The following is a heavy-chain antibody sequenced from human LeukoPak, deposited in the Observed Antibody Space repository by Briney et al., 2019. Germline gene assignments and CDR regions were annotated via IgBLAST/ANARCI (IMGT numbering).Heavy chain of an antibody. CDR3: ASLVGATTGFDY. V-gene: IGHV4-59*11. D-gene: IGHD1-26*01. CDR2: IYYSGST. Sequence: PSETLSLTYTVSGGSISSHYWSWIRQPPGKGLEWIGYIYYSGSTNYNPSLKSRVTISVDTSKNQFSLKLSSVTAADTAVYYCASLVGATTGFDYWGQGTLVTVSS. CDR1: GGSISSHY. J-gene: IGHJ4*02.